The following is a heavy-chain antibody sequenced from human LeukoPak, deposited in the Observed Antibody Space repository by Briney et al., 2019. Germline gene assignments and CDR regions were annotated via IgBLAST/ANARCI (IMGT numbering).Heavy chain of an antibody. D-gene: IGHD1-14*01. V-gene: IGHV3-30-3*01. Sequence: GRSLRLSCAASGFTFSSYAMHWVRRAPGKGLEWVAVISYDGSNKYYADSVKGRFTISRDNSKNTLYLQMNSLRAEDTAVYYCARDGEPIWVSETQCDYFDYWGQGTLVTVSS. CDR1: GFTFSSYA. CDR2: ISYDGSNK. CDR3: ARDGEPIWVSETQCDYFDY. J-gene: IGHJ4*02.